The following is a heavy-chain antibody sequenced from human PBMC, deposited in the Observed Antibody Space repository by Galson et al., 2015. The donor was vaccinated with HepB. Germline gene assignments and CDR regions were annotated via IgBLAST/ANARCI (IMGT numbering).Heavy chain of an antibody. CDR3: ARDTRYYGSGSLSPRAFDI. D-gene: IGHD3-10*01. Sequence: SLRLSCAASGFTFDDYGMSWARQAPGKGLEWGSGINWNGGSTGYAGSVKGRFTISRDNAKNSLYLQMNSLRAEDTALYYCARDTRYYGSGSLSPRAFDIWGQGTMVTVSS. CDR1: GFTFDDYG. J-gene: IGHJ3*02. CDR2: INWNGGST. V-gene: IGHV3-20*04.